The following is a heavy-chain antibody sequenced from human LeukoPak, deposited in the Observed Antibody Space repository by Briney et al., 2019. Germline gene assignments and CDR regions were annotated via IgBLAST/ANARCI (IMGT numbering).Heavy chain of an antibody. CDR3: ARLVGAAFDY. Sequence: GGSLRLSCAASGCTFSSYGMHWVRQAPGKGAEGVAVISYDGSNEYYADSVKGRFTISTHNSNNTVYLQMNSLRAEDTAVYYCARLVGAAFDYWGQGTLVTVSS. D-gene: IGHD1-26*01. V-gene: IGHV3-30*03. CDR1: GCTFSSYG. CDR2: ISYDGSNE. J-gene: IGHJ4*02.